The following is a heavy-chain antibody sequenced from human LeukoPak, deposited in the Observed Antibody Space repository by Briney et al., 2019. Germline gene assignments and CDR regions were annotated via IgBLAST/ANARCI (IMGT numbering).Heavy chain of an antibody. CDR2: INPNSGGT. D-gene: IGHD1-26*01. J-gene: IGHJ3*02. Sequence: ASVKVSCKASGYTFTGYYMHWVRQPPGQGLEWMGWINPNSGGTNYAQKFQGRVTMSRDTSISAAYMELSRLRSDDTAVYYCARWSGSYYSGDDAFDIWGQGTMVTVSS. V-gene: IGHV1-2*02. CDR1: GYTFTGYY. CDR3: ARWSGSYYSGDDAFDI.